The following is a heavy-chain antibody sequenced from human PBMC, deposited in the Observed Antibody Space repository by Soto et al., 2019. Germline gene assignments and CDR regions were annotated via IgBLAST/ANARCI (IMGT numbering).Heavy chain of an antibody. J-gene: IGHJ4*02. CDR3: AKDRGLVLSFYFDY. CDR1: GFTFDDYA. CDR2: ISWNSGSI. D-gene: IGHD6-19*01. V-gene: IGHV3-9*01. Sequence: EVQLVESGGGLVQPGRSLRLSCAAPGFTFDDYAMHWVRQAPGKGLEWVSGISWNSGSIGYADSVKGRFTISRDNAKNSLYLQMNSLRAEDTALYYCAKDRGLVLSFYFDYWGQGTLVTVSS.